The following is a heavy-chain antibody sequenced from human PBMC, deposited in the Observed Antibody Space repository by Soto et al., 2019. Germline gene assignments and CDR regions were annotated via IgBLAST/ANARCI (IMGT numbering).Heavy chain of an antibody. CDR3: AKDISGKRNSRLRGGLWSGYTYYYYGMDV. CDR2: ISWNSGSI. D-gene: IGHD3-3*01. V-gene: IGHV3-9*01. Sequence: SLRLSCAASGFTFGDYAMHWVRQAPGKGLEWVSGISWNSGSIGYADSVKGRFTISRDNAKNSLYLQMNSLRAEDTALYYCAKDISGKRNSRLRGGLWSGYTYYYYGMDVWGQGTTVTVSS. J-gene: IGHJ6*02. CDR1: GFTFGDYA.